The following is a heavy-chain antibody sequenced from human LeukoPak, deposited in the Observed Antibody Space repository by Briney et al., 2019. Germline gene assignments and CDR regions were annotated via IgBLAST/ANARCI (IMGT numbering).Heavy chain of an antibody. Sequence: SGGSLRLSCAASGFTFSDYYMSWIRQAPGKGLEWVSYISSSGSTIYYADSVKGRFTISRDNAKNSLYLQMNSLRAEDTAVYYCARGGAPESDDAFDIWGQGTMVTVSS. CDR2: ISSSGSTI. CDR1: GFTFSDYY. CDR3: ARGGAPESDDAFDI. V-gene: IGHV3-11*04. D-gene: IGHD1-26*01. J-gene: IGHJ3*02.